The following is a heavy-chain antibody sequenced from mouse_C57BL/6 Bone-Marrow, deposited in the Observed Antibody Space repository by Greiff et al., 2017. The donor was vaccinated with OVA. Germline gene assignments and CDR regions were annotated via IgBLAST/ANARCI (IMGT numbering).Heavy chain of an antibody. D-gene: IGHD1-1*01. J-gene: IGHJ2*01. CDR1: GYTFTSYW. CDR2: IDPSDSYT. V-gene: IGHV1-69*01. Sequence: VQVVEPGAELVMPGASVKLSCKASGYTFTSYWMHWVKQRPGQGLEWIGEIDPSDSYTNYNQKFKGKSTLTVDTSSSTAYMQLSSLTSEDVAVYYSERETTGDPDYWGQGTTLTVSS. CDR3: ERETTGDPDY.